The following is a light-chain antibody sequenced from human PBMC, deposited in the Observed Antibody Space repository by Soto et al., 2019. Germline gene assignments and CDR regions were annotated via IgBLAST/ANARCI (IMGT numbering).Light chain of an antibody. CDR3: QQYNTHGYT. Sequence: DIQMTQSPSTLSASVGDRVTITCRASQSISSWLAWYQQKPGKAPKPLIYDASSLESGVPSRFSGSGSGTEFTLTISSLQPDDFATYYCQQYNTHGYTFGQGTKLEIK. J-gene: IGKJ2*01. CDR1: QSISSW. CDR2: DAS. V-gene: IGKV1-5*01.